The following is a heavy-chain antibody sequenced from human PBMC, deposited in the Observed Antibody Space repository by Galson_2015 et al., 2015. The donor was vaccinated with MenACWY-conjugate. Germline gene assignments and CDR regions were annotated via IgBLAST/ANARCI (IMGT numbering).Heavy chain of an antibody. J-gene: IGHJ4*02. CDR2: ISAYNGNT. Sequence: SVKVSCKASGYTFTSYGISWVRQAPGQGLEWMGWISAYNGNTNYAQKLQVRVTMTTDTSTSTAYMELRSMRSDDTAVYYCARGFHYYESSGYYCWGQGTLVTVSS. D-gene: IGHD3-22*01. V-gene: IGHV1-18*01. CDR1: GYTFTSYG. CDR3: ARGFHYYESSGYYC.